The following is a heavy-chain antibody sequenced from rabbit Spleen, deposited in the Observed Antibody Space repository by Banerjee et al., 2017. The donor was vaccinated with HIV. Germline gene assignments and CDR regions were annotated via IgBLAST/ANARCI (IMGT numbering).Heavy chain of an antibody. CDR3: ARDTGTSLSTYGMDL. V-gene: IGHV1S40*01. CDR2: IYAGSSGAT. J-gene: IGHJ6*01. D-gene: IGHD7-1*01. Sequence: QSLEESGGGLVKPGGTLTLTCKASGFTLSSYDMCWVRQAPGKGLEWIASIYAGSSGATYSATWAKGRFTISKTSSTTVTLQMTSLTVADTATYFCARDTGTSLSTYGMDLWGQGTLVTVS. CDR1: GFTLSSYD.